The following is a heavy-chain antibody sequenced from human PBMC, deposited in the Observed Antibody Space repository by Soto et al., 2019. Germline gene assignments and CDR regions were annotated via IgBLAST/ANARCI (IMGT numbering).Heavy chain of an antibody. D-gene: IGHD4-17*01. CDR1: GFTFSSYG. J-gene: IGHJ4*02. CDR3: ARDSATVRCLDY. V-gene: IGHV3-33*01. Sequence: QVQLVESGGGVVQPGRSLRLSCAASGFTFSSYGMQWVRQAPGKGLEWVAVIWYDGSNKYYADSVKGRFTISRDNSKNTLYLQMNSLSAEDTAVYYCARDSATVRCLDYWGQGTLVTVSS. CDR2: IWYDGSNK.